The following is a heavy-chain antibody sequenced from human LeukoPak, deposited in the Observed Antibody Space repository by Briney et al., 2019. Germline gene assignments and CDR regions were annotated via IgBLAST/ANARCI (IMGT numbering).Heavy chain of an antibody. CDR1: GFTFRSHA. CDR3: AKDFRIGYSAHFDY. Sequence: GGSLRLSCVGSGFTFRSHAMSWVRQAPEKGLEFVSGIYENGGTTYYADSVKGRFSISRDNSKNTLYLQMDSLRGEDTAVYYCAKDFRIGYSAHFDYWAREPWSPSPQ. CDR2: IYENGGTT. J-gene: IGHJ4*02. V-gene: IGHV3-23*01. D-gene: IGHD2-21*01.